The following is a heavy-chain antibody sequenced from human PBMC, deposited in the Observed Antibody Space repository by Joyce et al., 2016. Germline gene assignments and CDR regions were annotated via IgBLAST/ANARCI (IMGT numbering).Heavy chain of an antibody. CDR2: IGAYSGNT. CDR1: GYTFTNYG. V-gene: IGHV1-18*01. J-gene: IGHJ4*02. Sequence: QVHLVQSGAEVKKPGASVKVSCKASGYTFTNYGISWVRQAPGQVLEWMGWIGAYSGNTNDAQRLQGRVTMTTDTATNTAYMELRRLRSDDTAVYYCARDSFEYYDSSGYCHSLFWGQGTLVTVSS. D-gene: IGHD3-22*01. CDR3: ARDSFEYYDSSGYCHSLF.